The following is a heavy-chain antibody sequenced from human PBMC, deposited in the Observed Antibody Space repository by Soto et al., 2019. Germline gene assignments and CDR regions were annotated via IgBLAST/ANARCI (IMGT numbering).Heavy chain of an antibody. V-gene: IGHV1-69*01. CDR1: GGTFSSYA. Sequence: QVQLVQSGAEVKKPGSSVKVSCKASGGTFSSYAISWVRQAPGQGLEWMGGIIPIFGTANYAQKFQGRVTINADESTSTAYMELSSLRSEDTAVYYCARRTLVATSDYYYYYGMDVWGQGTTVTVSS. J-gene: IGHJ6*02. CDR3: ARRTLVATSDYYYYYGMDV. D-gene: IGHD5-12*01. CDR2: IIPIFGTA.